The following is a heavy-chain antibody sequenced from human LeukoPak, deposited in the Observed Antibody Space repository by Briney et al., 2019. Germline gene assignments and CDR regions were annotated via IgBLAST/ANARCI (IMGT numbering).Heavy chain of an antibody. V-gene: IGHV4-34*01. CDR2: INHSGST. Sequence: PSETLSLTCAVYGGSFSGYYWSWIRQPPGKGLEWIGEINHSGSTNYNPSLKSRVTISVDTSKNQFSLKLSSVTAADTAVYYCARPRIVGAPGYFQHWGQSTLVTVSS. J-gene: IGHJ1*01. CDR3: ARPRIVGAPGYFQH. D-gene: IGHD1-26*01. CDR1: GGSFSGYY.